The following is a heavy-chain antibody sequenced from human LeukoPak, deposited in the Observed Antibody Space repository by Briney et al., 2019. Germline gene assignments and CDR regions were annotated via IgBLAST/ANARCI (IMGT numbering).Heavy chain of an antibody. CDR2: INPSGGST. Sequence: ASVKVSCTASGYTFTSYYMHWVRQAPGQGLEWMGIINPSGGSTSYAQKFQGRVTMTRDTSISTAYMELSRLRSDDTAVYYCARALVVPAVQFDYWGQGTLVTVSS. CDR3: ARALVVPAVQFDY. J-gene: IGHJ4*02. D-gene: IGHD2-2*01. V-gene: IGHV1-46*01. CDR1: GYTFTSYY.